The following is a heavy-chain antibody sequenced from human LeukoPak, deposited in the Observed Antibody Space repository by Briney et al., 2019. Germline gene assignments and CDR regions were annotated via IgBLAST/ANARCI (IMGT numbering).Heavy chain of an antibody. V-gene: IGHV3-23*01. CDR3: AKRVVVPTVTYYFDY. Sequence: GASLRLSCAASGFTFGTYAMSWVRQAPGKGLEWVSAITDSGGRTYYADSVKGRFTISRDNSKNTLYLQMNSLRAEDAAVYYCAKRVVVPTVTYYFDYWGQGTLVTVSS. J-gene: IGHJ4*02. D-gene: IGHD2-2*01. CDR2: ITDSGGRT. CDR1: GFTFGTYA.